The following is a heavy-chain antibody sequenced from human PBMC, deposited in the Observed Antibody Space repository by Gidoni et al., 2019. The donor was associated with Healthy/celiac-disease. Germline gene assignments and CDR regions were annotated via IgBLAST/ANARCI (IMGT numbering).Heavy chain of an antibody. Sequence: QVQLVESGGGLVPPGRSLRLSCAASGFPFSSYAMHWVRQAPGKGLEWVAVISYDGSNKYYADSVKGRFTISRDNSKNTLYLQMNSLRAEDTAVYYCARGGEGDYDFDYWGQGTLVTVSS. CDR2: ISYDGSNK. CDR1: GFPFSSYA. CDR3: ARGGEGDYDFDY. V-gene: IGHV3-30-3*01. J-gene: IGHJ4*02. D-gene: IGHD4-17*01.